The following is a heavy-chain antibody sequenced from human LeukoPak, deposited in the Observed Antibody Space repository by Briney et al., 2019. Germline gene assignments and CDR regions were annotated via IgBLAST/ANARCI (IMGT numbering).Heavy chain of an antibody. V-gene: IGHV3-21*01. CDR1: GFTFSSYS. CDR2: ISSSSSYI. J-gene: IGHJ4*02. Sequence: GGSLRLSCAASGFTFSSYSMNWVRQAPGKGLEWVSSISSSSSYIYYADSVKGRFTISRDNAKNSLYLQMNSLRAEDTAVYYCARDLYGAYYYDSSGQKDDWGQGTLVTVPS. D-gene: IGHD3-22*01. CDR3: ARDLYGAYYYDSSGQKDD.